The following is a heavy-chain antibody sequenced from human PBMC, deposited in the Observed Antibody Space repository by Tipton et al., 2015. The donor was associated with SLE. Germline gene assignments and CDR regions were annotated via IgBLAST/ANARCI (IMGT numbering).Heavy chain of an antibody. V-gene: IGHV4-59*08. J-gene: IGHJ4*02. CDR2: IYYSGST. CDR3: ARLAVAGMWYYFDF. Sequence: TLSLTCSVSGVSIRTPYWSWIRQHPGKGLGWIGYIYYSGSTYYNPSLKSRVTISVDTSKNQFSLKLSSVTAADTAVYYCARLAVAGMWYYFDFWGQGAPVTVSS. CDR1: GVSIRTPY. D-gene: IGHD6-19*01.